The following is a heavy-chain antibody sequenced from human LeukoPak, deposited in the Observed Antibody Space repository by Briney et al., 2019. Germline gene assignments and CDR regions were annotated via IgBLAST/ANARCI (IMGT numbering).Heavy chain of an antibody. J-gene: IGHJ4*02. CDR1: GFTFSSYS. V-gene: IGHV3-21*01. CDR2: ISSSSSYI. CDR3: ARDNEGIAAEAPWY. Sequence: GGSLRLSCAASGFTFSSYSMNWVRQAPGKGLEWVSSISSSSSYIYYADSVKGRFTISRDKAKNSLYLQMNSLRAEDTAVYYCARDNEGIAAEAPWYWGQGTLVTVSS. D-gene: IGHD6-13*01.